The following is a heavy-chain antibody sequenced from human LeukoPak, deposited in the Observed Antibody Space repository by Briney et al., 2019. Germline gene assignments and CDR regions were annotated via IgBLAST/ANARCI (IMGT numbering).Heavy chain of an antibody. CDR1: GFTVSSNY. J-gene: IGHJ4*02. CDR2: IYSGGST. CDR3: ARKYSYGYYFDY. V-gene: IGHV3-66*02. D-gene: IGHD5-18*01. Sequence: PGGSLRLSCAASGFTVSSNYMSWVRQAPGKGLEWVSVIYSGGSTYYADSVEGRFTFSRDNSKNTLYLQMNSLRAEDTAVYYCARKYSYGYYFDYWGQGTLVTVSS.